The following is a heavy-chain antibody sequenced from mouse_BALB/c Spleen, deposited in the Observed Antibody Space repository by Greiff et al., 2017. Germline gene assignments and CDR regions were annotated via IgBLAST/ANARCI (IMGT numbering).Heavy chain of an antibody. CDR1: GYTFTSYV. D-gene: IGHD2-2*01. J-gene: IGHJ4*01. CDR2: INPYNDGT. V-gene: IGHV1-14*01. Sequence: VQLQQSGPELVKPGASVKMSCKASGYTFTSYVMHWVKQKPGQGLEWIGYINPYNDGTKYNEKFKGKATLTSDKSSSTAYMELSSLTSEDSAVYYCARRAYGYDRGYYAMDYWGQGTSVTVSS. CDR3: ARRAYGYDRGYYAMDY.